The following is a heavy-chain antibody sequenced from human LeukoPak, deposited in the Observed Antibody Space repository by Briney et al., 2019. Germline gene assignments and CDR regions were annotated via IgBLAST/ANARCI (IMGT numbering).Heavy chain of an antibody. CDR3: ARLSSGWYYFDY. D-gene: IGHD6-19*01. Sequence: PSETLSLTCAVSGYSISSGYYWGWIRQPPGKGLEWIGSIYHSGSTYYNPSLTSRVTISVDTSKNQFSLKLSSVTAADTAVYYCARLSSGWYYFDYWGQGTLVTVSS. CDR2: IYHSGST. CDR1: GYSISSGYY. V-gene: IGHV4-38-2*01. J-gene: IGHJ4*02.